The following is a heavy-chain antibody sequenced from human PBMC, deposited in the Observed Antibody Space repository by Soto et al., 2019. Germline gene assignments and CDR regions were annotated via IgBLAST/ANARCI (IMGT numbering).Heavy chain of an antibody. CDR1: AGSISRYY. Sequence: SETLSLTCTVSAGSISRYYWNWIRQPPGKGLEWIGYIYYSGRTNYNPSLKSRVTISVDTSKNQFSLKVNSVTAADTAVYFCAGVGGVDGYNYLNYWGQGTQVTVSS. V-gene: IGHV4-59*01. D-gene: IGHD2-8*02. CDR2: IYYSGRT. CDR3: AGVGGVDGYNYLNY. J-gene: IGHJ4*02.